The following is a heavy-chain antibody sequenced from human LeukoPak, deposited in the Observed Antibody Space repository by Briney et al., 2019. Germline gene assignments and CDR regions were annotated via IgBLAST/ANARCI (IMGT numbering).Heavy chain of an antibody. CDR2: ISTNTGNP. D-gene: IGHD6-13*01. CDR3: ARGGLSSTWYSELYKFNY. CDR1: GYTLTSYA. Sequence: GASVKVSCKASGYTLTSYAMNWVRQAPGQGLEWMGWISTNTGNPTYAQDFTGRFVFSLDTSVSTAYLQISSLKAEDTAVYYCARGGLSSTWYSELYKFNYWGQGTLVTVSS. J-gene: IGHJ4*02. V-gene: IGHV7-4-1*02.